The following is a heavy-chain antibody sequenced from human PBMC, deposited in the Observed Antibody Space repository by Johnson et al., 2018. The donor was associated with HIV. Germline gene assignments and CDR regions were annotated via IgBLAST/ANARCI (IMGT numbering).Heavy chain of an antibody. CDR1: GFTFSNHH. V-gene: IGHV3-7*01. Sequence: VQLVESGGGLVQPGGSLRLSCAASGFTFSNHHMTWVRQAPGKGLEWVANINRDGSDKYYVDSVKGQFTISRDNAQDSLYLQMNSLRVDDTAVYYCGRESTGAGTAFDIWGQGTKVTVSS. CDR2: INRDGSDK. D-gene: IGHD2-8*02. J-gene: IGHJ3*02. CDR3: GRESTGAGTAFDI.